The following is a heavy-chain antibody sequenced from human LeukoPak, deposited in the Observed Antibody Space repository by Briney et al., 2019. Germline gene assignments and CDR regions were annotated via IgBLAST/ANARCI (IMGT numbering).Heavy chain of an antibody. Sequence: ASVKVSCKASGYTFSDYDINWVRQATGQGLEWMGWINPNSGNAGYAQKFQGRVTMTRNTSISTAYMELSSLRSEDTAVYYCARALAWGGSSYSYYYMDVSDKGTTVTVSS. J-gene: IGHJ6*03. V-gene: IGHV1-8*01. D-gene: IGHD1-26*01. CDR3: ARALAWGGSSYSYYYMDV. CDR1: GYTFSDYD. CDR2: INPNSGNA.